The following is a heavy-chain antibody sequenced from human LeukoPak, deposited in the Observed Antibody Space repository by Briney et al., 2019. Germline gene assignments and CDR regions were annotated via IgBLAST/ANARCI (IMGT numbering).Heavy chain of an antibody. CDR2: ISYSGST. V-gene: IGHV4-31*03. D-gene: IGHD1-7*01. CDR1: GDSISSGSYY. CDR3: ARDRRGTTGVFDY. J-gene: IGHJ4*02. Sequence: SETLSLTCTVSGDSISSGSYYWSWIRQLPGRGLECIGYISYSGSTYYNPSLKSRATMSVDTSKNQFSLKLSSVTAADTAVYYCARDRRGTTGVFDYWGQGILVTVSS.